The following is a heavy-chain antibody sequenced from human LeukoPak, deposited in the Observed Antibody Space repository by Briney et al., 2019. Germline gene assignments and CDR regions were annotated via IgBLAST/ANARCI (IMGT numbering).Heavy chain of an antibody. J-gene: IGHJ3*02. CDR3: ARDLYSGSYPVWFAFDI. CDR1: GGSFSGYY. D-gene: IGHD1-26*01. CDR2: IYTSGST. Sequence: SETLSLTCAVYGGSFSGYYWSWIRQPAGKGLEWIGRIYTSGSTNYNPSLKSRVTMSVDTSKNQFSLKLSSVTAADTAVYYCARDLYSGSYPVWFAFDIWGQGTMVTVSS. V-gene: IGHV4-4*07.